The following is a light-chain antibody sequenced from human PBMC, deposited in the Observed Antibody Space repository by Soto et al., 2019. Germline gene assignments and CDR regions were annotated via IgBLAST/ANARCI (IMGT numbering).Light chain of an antibody. V-gene: IGLV2-8*01. CDR2: EVS. CDR3: TSYAGSNNVV. J-gene: IGLJ3*02. CDR1: SSDIGGYNY. Sequence: QSALTQPPSASGSPGQSVTISCTGTSSDIGGYNYVSWYQQHPGKAPKLIIYEVSKRPAGVPDRFSGSKSGNTASLTVSGLQAEDEADYYCTSYAGSNNVVFAGATKLTVL.